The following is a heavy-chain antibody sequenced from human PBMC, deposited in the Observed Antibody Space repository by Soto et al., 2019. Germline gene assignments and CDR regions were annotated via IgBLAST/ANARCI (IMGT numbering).Heavy chain of an antibody. D-gene: IGHD2-15*01. CDR3: AIVVGIAKACNRHSP. CDR1: GGSISSYY. CDR2: IYYSGST. J-gene: IGHJ5*01. V-gene: IGHV4-59*01. Sequence: PAETLSLTCTVSGGSISSYYWSWIRQPPGKGLEWIGYIYYSGSTNYNPSLKSRVTISVDTSKNQFSLKLSSVTAADTAVYYCAIVVGIAKACNRHSPWTQRTPDTVSS.